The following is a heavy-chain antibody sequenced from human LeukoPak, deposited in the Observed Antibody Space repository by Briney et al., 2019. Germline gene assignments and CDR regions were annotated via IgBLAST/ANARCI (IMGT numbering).Heavy chain of an antibody. Sequence: GSLRLSCAASGFTFSSYAMTWVRQAPGRGPEWVSTINENGVNTHYADSVKGRFTISRDNSKNTLYLQINSLRAEDTAVYYCAKDFQHDGGQEWGQGTLVSVSS. D-gene: IGHD4-23*01. CDR2: INENGVNT. V-gene: IGHV3-23*01. CDR3: AKDFQHDGGQE. J-gene: IGHJ4*02. CDR1: GFTFSSYA.